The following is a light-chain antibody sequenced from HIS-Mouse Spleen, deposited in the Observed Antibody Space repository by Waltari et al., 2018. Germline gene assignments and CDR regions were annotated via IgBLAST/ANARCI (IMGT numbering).Light chain of an antibody. CDR2: EVS. Sequence: QSALTQPPPASGSPGQPVTISCTGTSSYVGGYNLRSWYQQHPGKAPKLMIYEVSRRPSGVPDRFSGSKSGNTASLTVSGLQAEDEADYYCSSYAGSNNYVFGTGTKVTVL. CDR1: SSYVGGYNL. CDR3: SSYAGSNNYV. V-gene: IGLV2-8*01. J-gene: IGLJ1*01.